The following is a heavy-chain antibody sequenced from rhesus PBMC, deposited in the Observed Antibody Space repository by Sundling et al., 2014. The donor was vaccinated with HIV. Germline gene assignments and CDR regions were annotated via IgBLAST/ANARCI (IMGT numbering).Heavy chain of an antibody. J-gene: IGHJ6*01. CDR3: AKGRKDYDDDYGYYYSGLDS. D-gene: IGHD3-9*01. CDR1: GFTFITDA. CDR2: ISGGGST. Sequence: EVKLVESGGGLANPGGSLRLSCVASGFTFITDAMHWVRQAPGKGLEWISVISGGGSTYYADSVKGRFTISRDNSKNMVSLEMNSLRAEDTAVYYCAKGRKDYDDDYGYYYSGLDSWGQGVVVTVSA. V-gene: IGHV3-103*01.